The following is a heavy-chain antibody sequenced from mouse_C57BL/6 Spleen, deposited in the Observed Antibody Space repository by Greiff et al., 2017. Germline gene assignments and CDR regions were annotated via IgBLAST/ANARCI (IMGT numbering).Heavy chain of an antibody. V-gene: IGHV1-15*01. D-gene: IGHD2-3*01. CDR2: IDPETGGT. Sequence: QVQLQQSGAELVRPGASVTLSCKASGYTFPDYEMHWVKQTPVHGLEWIGAIDPETGGTAYNQKFKGKAILTVDKSSSTAYMELRSLTSEDSAVYYCTRYDGYFAYWGQGTLVTVSA. J-gene: IGHJ3*01. CDR1: GYTFPDYE. CDR3: TRYDGYFAY.